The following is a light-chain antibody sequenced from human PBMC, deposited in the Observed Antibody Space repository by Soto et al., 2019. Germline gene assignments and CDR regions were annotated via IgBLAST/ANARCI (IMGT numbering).Light chain of an antibody. CDR3: QQYGSSPQLT. CDR1: QSVSSSY. CDR2: GAS. V-gene: IGKV3-20*01. Sequence: EIVLTQSPGTLSLSPGEIATLSCRASQSVSSSYLAWYQQKPGQAPRLLIYGASSRATGIPDRFSGSGSGTDFTLTISRLEPEDFAVYYCQQYGSSPQLTFGGGTKV. J-gene: IGKJ4*01.